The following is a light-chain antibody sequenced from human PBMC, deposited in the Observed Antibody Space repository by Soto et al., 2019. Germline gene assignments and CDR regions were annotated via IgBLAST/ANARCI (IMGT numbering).Light chain of an antibody. V-gene: IGLV4-60*02. CDR2: LEGSGSY. Sequence: QPVLTQSSSASASLGSSVKLTCTLSSGHSSYIIAWHQQQPGKAPRYLMKLEGSGSYNKGSGVPDRFSVSSSGADRYLTISNLQFEDEADYYCETWDSNTHTVFDGGTKLTVL. CDR1: SGHSSYI. CDR3: ETWDSNTHTV. J-gene: IGLJ3*02.